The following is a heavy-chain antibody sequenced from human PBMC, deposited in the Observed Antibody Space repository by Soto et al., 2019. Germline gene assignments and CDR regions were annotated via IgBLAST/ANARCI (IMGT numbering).Heavy chain of an antibody. CDR1: GGTFSIYA. CDR2: IIPIFGTA. CDR3: ARTPGDAYYYYYGMDV. V-gene: IGHV1-69*13. J-gene: IGHJ6*02. D-gene: IGHD2-21*01. Sequence: SVKVSCKASGGTFSIYAISCVRQAPLQWLDWMGGIIPIFGTANYAQKFQGRVTITADESTSTAYMELSSLRSEDTAVYYCARTPGDAYYYYYGMDVWGQGTTVTVSS.